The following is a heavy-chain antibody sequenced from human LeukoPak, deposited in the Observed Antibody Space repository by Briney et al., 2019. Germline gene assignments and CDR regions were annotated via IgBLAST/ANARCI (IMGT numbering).Heavy chain of an antibody. Sequence: GGSLRLSCAASGFTFSSYGMHWVRQAPGKGLEWMAFIRYDGSNKYYADSVKGRFTISRDNSKSTLSLQMNSLRAEDTAIYYCATYRQVLLPFESWGQGTLVTVSS. D-gene: IGHD2-8*02. CDR2: IRYDGSNK. CDR3: ATYRQVLLPFES. V-gene: IGHV3-30*02. J-gene: IGHJ4*02. CDR1: GFTFSSYG.